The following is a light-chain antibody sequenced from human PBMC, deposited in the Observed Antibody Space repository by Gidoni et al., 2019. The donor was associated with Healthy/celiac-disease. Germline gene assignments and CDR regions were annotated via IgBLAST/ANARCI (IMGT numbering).Light chain of an antibody. J-gene: IGKJ1*01. V-gene: IGKV4-1*01. Sequence: VLPQSPDSLAVSLGERATINCKSSQSVLYSSNNKNYLAWYQQKPGQPPKLLIYWASTRESGVPDRFSGSGSGTDFTLTISSLQAEDVAGYYCQQYYSTPRTFGQGTKVEIK. CDR3: QQYYSTPRT. CDR1: QSVLYSSNNKNY. CDR2: WAS.